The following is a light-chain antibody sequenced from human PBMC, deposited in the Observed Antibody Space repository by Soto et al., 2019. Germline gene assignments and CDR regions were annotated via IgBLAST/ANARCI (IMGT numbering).Light chain of an antibody. CDR2: DAS. CDR1: QSVSIY. CDR3: QQRSNWPLT. J-gene: IGKJ4*01. Sequence: EIVLTQSPATLSLSPWERATLSCRASQSVSIYLSLYQQKPGQAPSLLLYDASNRATGIPARFSGSGSGTDVTLTISSLEPEDFAVYYCQQRSNWPLTFGGGTKVEIK. V-gene: IGKV3-11*01.